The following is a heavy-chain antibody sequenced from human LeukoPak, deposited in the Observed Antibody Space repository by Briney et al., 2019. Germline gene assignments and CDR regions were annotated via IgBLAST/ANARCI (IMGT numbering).Heavy chain of an antibody. J-gene: IGHJ4*02. V-gene: IGHV1-8*01. CDR3: VRTPPKGDIDY. CDR2: MSASSGNT. D-gene: IGHD2-21*02. Sequence: ASVKVSCKASGYTFTSYDTNWVRQATGQGLEWLGWMSASSGNTGYAQKFQGRVSMTRATSISTAYLELSSLTFEDTAVYYCVRTPPKGDIDYWGQGTLVTVSS. CDR1: GYTFTSYD.